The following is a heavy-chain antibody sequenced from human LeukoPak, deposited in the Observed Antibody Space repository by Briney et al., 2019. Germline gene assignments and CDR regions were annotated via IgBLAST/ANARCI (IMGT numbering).Heavy chain of an antibody. CDR3: ARGLDYGDNYNWFDP. D-gene: IGHD4-17*01. CDR1: GGSFSGYY. Sequence: SETLSLTCAVYGGSFSGYYWSWLRQPPGKGLEWIGEINHSGSTNYNPSLKSRVTISVDTSKNQFSLKLSPVTAADTAVYYCARGLDYGDNYNWFDPWGQGTLVTVSS. V-gene: IGHV4-34*01. CDR2: INHSGST. J-gene: IGHJ5*02.